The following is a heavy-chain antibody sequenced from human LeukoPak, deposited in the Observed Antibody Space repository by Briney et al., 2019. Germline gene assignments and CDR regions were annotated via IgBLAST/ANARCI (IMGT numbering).Heavy chain of an antibody. CDR2: INPDSGGT. J-gene: IGHJ4*02. D-gene: IGHD6-19*01. CDR1: GYTFTGHY. CDR3: ARGLGIAVETFDY. V-gene: IGHV1-2*02. Sequence: GASVKVSCKASGYTFTGHYMHWVRQAPGQGLEWMGWINPDSGGTKYAQKFQGRVTMTRDTSISTAYMELSRLTSDDTAVYYCARGLGIAVETFDYWGQGTLVTVSS.